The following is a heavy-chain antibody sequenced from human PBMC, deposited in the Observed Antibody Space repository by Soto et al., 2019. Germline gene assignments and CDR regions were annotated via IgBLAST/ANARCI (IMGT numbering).Heavy chain of an antibody. CDR3: ARLLYYYDSSGYYLSYYYYGMDV. D-gene: IGHD3-22*01. CDR2: IYYSGST. J-gene: IGHJ6*02. Sequence: PSETLSLTCTVSGGSISSSSYYWGWIRQPPGKGLEWIGSIYYSGSTYYNPSLKSRVTISVDTSKNQFSLKLSSVTAADTAVYYCARLLYYYDSSGYYLSYYYYGMDVWGQGTTVTVSS. CDR1: GGSISSSSYY. V-gene: IGHV4-39*01.